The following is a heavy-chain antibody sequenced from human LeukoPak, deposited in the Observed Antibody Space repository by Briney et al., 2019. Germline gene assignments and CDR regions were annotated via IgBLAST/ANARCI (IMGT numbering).Heavy chain of an antibody. CDR2: ISSSSSTI. J-gene: IGHJ1*01. CDR1: GFTFSSYE. CDR3: VRVALYHYGSESYYFFEH. Sequence: GGSLRLACAASGFTFSSYEMNWVRQAPGKGLEWVSYISSSSSTIYYADFVKGRFTISRDNAKNSLYLQMNTLRVEDTAIYYCVRVALYHYGSESYYFFEHWGQGTPVTASS. V-gene: IGHV3-48*03. D-gene: IGHD3-10*01.